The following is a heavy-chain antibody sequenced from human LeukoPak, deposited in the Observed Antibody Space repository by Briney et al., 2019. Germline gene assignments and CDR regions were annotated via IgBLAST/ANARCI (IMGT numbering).Heavy chain of an antibody. CDR2: ISAYNGNT. CDR3: ARRSTYYCDSSGQDAFDI. V-gene: IGHV1-18*01. D-gene: IGHD3-22*01. Sequence: ASVKVSCKASGYTFTSYGISWVRQAPGQGLEWMGWISAYNGNTNYAQKLQGRVTMTTDTSTSTAYMELRSLRSDDTAVYYCARRSTYYCDSSGQDAFDIWGQGTMVTVSS. CDR1: GYTFTSYG. J-gene: IGHJ3*02.